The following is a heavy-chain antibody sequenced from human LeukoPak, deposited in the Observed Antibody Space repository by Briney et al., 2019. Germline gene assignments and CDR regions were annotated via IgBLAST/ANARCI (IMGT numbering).Heavy chain of an antibody. Sequence: SETLSLTCAVSGYSISSGYYWGWIRQPPGKGLEWIGSIYHSGSTYYNPSLKSRVTISVDTSKNQFSLKLSSVTAANTAVYYCARSPERWLQLLIDYWGQGTLVTVSS. V-gene: IGHV4-38-2*01. CDR3: ARSPERWLQLLIDY. D-gene: IGHD5-24*01. J-gene: IGHJ4*02. CDR1: GYSISSGYY. CDR2: IYHSGST.